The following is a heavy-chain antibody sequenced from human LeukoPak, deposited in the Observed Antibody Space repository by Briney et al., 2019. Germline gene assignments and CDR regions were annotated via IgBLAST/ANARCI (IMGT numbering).Heavy chain of an antibody. CDR2: ITTTTSYI. D-gene: IGHD3-3*01. CDR1: GFTFSTYS. V-gene: IGHV3-21*01. J-gene: IGHJ4*02. CDR3: ARDFRFLEDY. Sequence: GGSLRLSCAASGFTFSTYSMNWVRQAPGKGLEWVSSITTTTSYIYYADSVKGRFTISRDDAENSLYLQMNSLRAEDTAVYYCARDFRFLEDYWGQGTLVTVSS.